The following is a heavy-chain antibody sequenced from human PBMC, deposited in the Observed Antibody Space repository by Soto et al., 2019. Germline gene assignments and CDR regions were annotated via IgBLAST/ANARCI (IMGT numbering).Heavy chain of an antibody. J-gene: IGHJ5*02. Sequence: AGSLRLSCAASGFTFSSYSMNWVRQAPGKGLEWVSSISSSSSYIYYADSVKGRFTISRDNAKNSLYLQMNSLRAEDTAVYYCARDAYSSNWYDLAWFDPWGQGTLVTVSS. V-gene: IGHV3-21*01. CDR2: ISSSSSYI. CDR3: ARDAYSSNWYDLAWFDP. D-gene: IGHD6-13*01. CDR1: GFTFSSYS.